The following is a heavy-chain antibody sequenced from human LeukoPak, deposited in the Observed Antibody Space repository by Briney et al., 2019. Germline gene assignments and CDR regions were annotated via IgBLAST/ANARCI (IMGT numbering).Heavy chain of an antibody. CDR3: VRDLLLTDDAFDI. J-gene: IGHJ3*02. D-gene: IGHD1-14*01. CDR2: ISAYNNNT. Sequence: ASVKVSCKASGYTFINYGISWVRQAPGHGLEWMGWISAYNNNTNYAQNLQGRVTMTTDTSTSTAYMELRSLRSDDTAVYYCVRDLLLTDDAFDIWGQGTMVTVSS. V-gene: IGHV1-18*01. CDR1: GYTFINYG.